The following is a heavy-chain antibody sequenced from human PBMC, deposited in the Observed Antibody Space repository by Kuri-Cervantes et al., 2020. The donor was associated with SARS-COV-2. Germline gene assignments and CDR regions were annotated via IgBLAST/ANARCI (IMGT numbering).Heavy chain of an antibody. V-gene: IGHV3-30*18. D-gene: IGHD2-15*01. CDR1: GFTFTSHA. CDR3: AKDQHGIVVVVAAIDY. J-gene: IGHJ4*02. CDR2: ISYDGNNK. Sequence: GESLKISCAVSGFTFTSHAMHWVRQAPGSGLEWVALISYDGNNKFYADSVKGRFTISRDNSKNTLYLQTNSLRAEDTAVYYCAKDQHGIVVVVAAIDYWGQGTLVTVSS.